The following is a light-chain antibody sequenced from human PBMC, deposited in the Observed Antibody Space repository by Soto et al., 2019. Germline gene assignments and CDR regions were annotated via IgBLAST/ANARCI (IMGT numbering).Light chain of an antibody. J-gene: IGLJ1*01. CDR3: SSYTRDSTFV. V-gene: IGLV2-14*01. CDR2: EVS. Sequence: QSALTQPASVSGSPGQSITISCTGTSSDVGGYNYVSWYQQHADKAPQLMIYEVSNRPSGVSSRFSGSKSGNTASLTISGLQAEDEADYYCSSYTRDSTFVFGPGTKVTVL. CDR1: SSDVGGYNY.